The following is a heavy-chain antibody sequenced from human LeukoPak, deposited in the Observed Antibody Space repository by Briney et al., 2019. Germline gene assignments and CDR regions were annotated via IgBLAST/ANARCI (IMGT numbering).Heavy chain of an antibody. J-gene: IGHJ4*02. Sequence: PGGSLRLSCAVSGFTFSTYWMTWVRQAPGKGLEWVANINQDGGEKYFVDSVKGRFTISRDNAQNALYLQMSSLRAEDTAVYNCARVGSYYDSDYWGQGTLVTVSS. CDR3: ARVGSYYDSDY. CDR1: GFTFSTYW. D-gene: IGHD3-22*01. CDR2: INQDGGEK. V-gene: IGHV3-7*01.